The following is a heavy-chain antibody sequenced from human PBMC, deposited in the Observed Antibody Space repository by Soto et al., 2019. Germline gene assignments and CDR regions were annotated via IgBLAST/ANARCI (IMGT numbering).Heavy chain of an antibody. V-gene: IGHV3-30*18. CDR3: TKGVVVITSYFQH. CDR1: GFTFSSYG. Sequence: QVQLVESGGGVVQPGRSLRLSCAASGFTFSSYGMHWVRQAPGKGLEWVAVISYDESNKYYADSVKGRFTISRDNXMNTLYLQMNSLRAEDTAGYYCTKGVVVITSYFQHWGQGTLVTVSS. CDR2: ISYDESNK. D-gene: IGHD3-22*01. J-gene: IGHJ1*01.